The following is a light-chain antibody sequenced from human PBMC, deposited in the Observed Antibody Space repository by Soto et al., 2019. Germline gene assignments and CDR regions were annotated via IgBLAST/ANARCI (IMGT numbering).Light chain of an antibody. Sequence: LTQPPSASGAPGQRVTISCSGSGSNIGNNYVSWYQQLPGTAPKLLIYSNDQRPSGVPDRFSGSKSSTSASLAISGLRSEDEAEYSCAAWDDNLIGVVFGGGTKLTVL. J-gene: IGLJ2*01. CDR1: GSNIGNNY. CDR3: AAWDDNLIGVV. V-gene: IGLV1-47*01. CDR2: SND.